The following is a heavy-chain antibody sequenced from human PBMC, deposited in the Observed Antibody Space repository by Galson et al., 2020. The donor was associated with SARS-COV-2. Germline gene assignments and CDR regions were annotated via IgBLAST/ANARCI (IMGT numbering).Heavy chain of an antibody. J-gene: IGHJ3*02. D-gene: IGHD3-16*02. Sequence: SETLSLTCSVSGGSISSHYWSWIRQTPGKGLEWIGYIHYSEDTSYKPSLKSRVTISLDLSKSQFTLNLTSVTAADTATYYCARRSYHTADRGAFDIWGQGTMVTVSS. CDR1: GGSISSHY. CDR3: ARRSYHTADRGAFDI. V-gene: IGHV4-59*11. CDR2: IHYSEDT.